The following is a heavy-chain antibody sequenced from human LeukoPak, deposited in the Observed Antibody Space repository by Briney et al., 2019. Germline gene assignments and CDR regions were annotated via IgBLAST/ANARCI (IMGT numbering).Heavy chain of an antibody. V-gene: IGHV1-46*01. J-gene: IGHJ5*02. Sequence: ASVKVSCKASGYIFTSYNIYWVRQAPGQGLEWMGIINPSGGTTNYAQKFKGRVTMTRDTSTSTVYMELSSLRSEDTAVYYCARDYGSGLFDPWGQGTLVTVSS. CDR1: GYIFTSYN. D-gene: IGHD3-10*01. CDR3: ARDYGSGLFDP. CDR2: INPSGGTT.